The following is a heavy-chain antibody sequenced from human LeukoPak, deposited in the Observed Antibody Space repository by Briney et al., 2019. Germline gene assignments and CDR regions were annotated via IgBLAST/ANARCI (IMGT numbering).Heavy chain of an antibody. CDR3: AKDRSGYYPLGVGS. Sequence: GGSLRLSCAASGFTFSNAWMSWVRQAPGKGLEWVSAISGSGGSTYYADSVKGRFTISRDNSKRTVSLQMDSLRAEDTAVYYCAKDRSGYYPLGVGSWGQGTLVTVSS. V-gene: IGHV3-23*01. CDR2: ISGSGGST. CDR1: GFTFSNAW. D-gene: IGHD3-22*01. J-gene: IGHJ5*02.